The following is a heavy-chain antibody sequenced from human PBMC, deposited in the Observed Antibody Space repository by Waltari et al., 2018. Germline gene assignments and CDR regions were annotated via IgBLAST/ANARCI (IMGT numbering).Heavy chain of an antibody. CDR3: ARGSGGGNANWFDP. D-gene: IGHD2-15*01. J-gene: IGHJ5*02. CDR2: INQSGST. CDR1: GGSFSGYY. V-gene: IGHV4-34*01. Sequence: QVQLQQWGAGLLKPSETLSLTCAVYGGSFSGYYWSWIRQPPGKGLEWIGEINQSGSTNYNPSLKSRVTISVDTSKNQFSLKLSSVTAADTAVYYCARGSGGGNANWFDPWGQGTLVTVSS.